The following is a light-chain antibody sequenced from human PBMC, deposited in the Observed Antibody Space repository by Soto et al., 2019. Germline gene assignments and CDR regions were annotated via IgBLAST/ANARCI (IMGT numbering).Light chain of an antibody. V-gene: IGKV1-6*01. Sequence: AIQMTQSPSSLSASVGDRVNITCRTSQGIRNVLGWFQQKPGKAPKLLINAASNLQSGVPSRFSGSGSGTDFTLTISSLQPEDFATYYCLQDYNYPRTFGQGTKVEI. J-gene: IGKJ1*01. CDR1: QGIRNV. CDR3: LQDYNYPRT. CDR2: AAS.